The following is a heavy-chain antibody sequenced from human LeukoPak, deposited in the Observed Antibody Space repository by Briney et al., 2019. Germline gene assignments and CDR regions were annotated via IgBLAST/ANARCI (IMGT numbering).Heavy chain of an antibody. CDR1: GDSISTSSYY. CDR2: IYYSGRT. D-gene: IGHD2/OR15-2a*01. V-gene: IGHV4-39*01. Sequence: SETLSLTCTVSGDSISTSSYYWGWIRQPPGKGLEWLGSIYYSGRTYYNPSLKSRVTISVDTSKNQFSLNLYSVTAAATAVFYCAMSFSSNNRQFGYWGQETLVTVSS. J-gene: IGHJ4*02. CDR3: AMSFSSNNRQFGY.